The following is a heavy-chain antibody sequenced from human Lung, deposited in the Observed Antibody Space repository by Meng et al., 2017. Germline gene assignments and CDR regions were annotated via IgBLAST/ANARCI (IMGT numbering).Heavy chain of an antibody. CDR3: ARFDISSSGRGDY. D-gene: IGHD1-26*01. J-gene: IGHJ4*02. V-gene: IGHV4-4*02. CDR2: IFHSGST. CDR1: GGSITSSTW. Sequence: QVSLKESGPGLVKPSGTLAFTCAGSGGSITSSTWWSWVRQTPGKGLEWFGEIFHSGSTNYNPPLESRVTISVDKSKNQFSLKVYSVTAADTATYYCARFDISSSGRGDYWGQGILVTVSS.